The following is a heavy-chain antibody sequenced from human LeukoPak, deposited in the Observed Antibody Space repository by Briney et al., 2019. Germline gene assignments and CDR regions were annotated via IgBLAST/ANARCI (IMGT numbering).Heavy chain of an antibody. Sequence: SETLSLTCTVSGGSISSYYWSWIRQPPGKGLEWIGYIYYSGSTNYNPSLKNRVTISVDTSKNQFSLKLSSVTAADTAVYYCARGGSSSGWYQNQNWFDPWGQGTLVTVSS. CDR1: GGSISSYY. J-gene: IGHJ5*02. D-gene: IGHD6-19*01. CDR3: ARGGSSSGWYQNQNWFDP. V-gene: IGHV4-59*01. CDR2: IYYSGST.